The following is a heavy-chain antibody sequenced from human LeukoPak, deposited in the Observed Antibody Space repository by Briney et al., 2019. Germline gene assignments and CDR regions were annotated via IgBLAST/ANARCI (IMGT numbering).Heavy chain of an antibody. CDR2: ISSSSSYI. V-gene: IGHV3-21*01. J-gene: IGHJ6*03. Sequence: GGSLRLSCAASGFTCSSYSMNWVRPALGKGLEWVSSISSSSSYIYYADSVKGRFTISRDNAKNSLYLQMNSLRAEDTAVYYCARSAMERHVGYYYYYYMDVWGKGTTVTVSS. CDR1: GFTCSSYS. D-gene: IGHD1-1*01. CDR3: ARSAMERHVGYYYYYYMDV.